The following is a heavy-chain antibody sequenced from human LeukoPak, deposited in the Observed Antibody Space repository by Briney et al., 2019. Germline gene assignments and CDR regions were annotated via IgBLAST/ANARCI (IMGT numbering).Heavy chain of an antibody. Sequence: GGSLRLSCAASGFTVSTNFMSWVRQAPGKGLEWVSVIYAGGDTYYADSVKGRFTISRDNSKNTLYLQMNSLRAEDTAVYYCARSGSGWFDFWGQGTLVTVSS. CDR3: ARSGSGWFDF. CDR1: GFTVSTNF. D-gene: IGHD6-19*01. J-gene: IGHJ4*02. V-gene: IGHV3-53*01. CDR2: IYAGGDT.